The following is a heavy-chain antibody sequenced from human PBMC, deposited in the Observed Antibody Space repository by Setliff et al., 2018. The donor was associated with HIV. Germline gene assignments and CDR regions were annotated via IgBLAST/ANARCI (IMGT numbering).Heavy chain of an antibody. CDR2: IIPIFGTA. Sequence: SVKVSCKASGGTFSSYTISWVRQAPGQGLEWMGRIIPIFGTANYAQKFQGRVTITADKSTSTAYMELSSLRSEDTAVYYCARERGYFRITMIVVAAFDIWGQGTMVTVSS. D-gene: IGHD3-22*01. J-gene: IGHJ3*02. CDR1: GGTFSSYT. CDR3: ARERGYFRITMIVVAAFDI. V-gene: IGHV1-69*08.